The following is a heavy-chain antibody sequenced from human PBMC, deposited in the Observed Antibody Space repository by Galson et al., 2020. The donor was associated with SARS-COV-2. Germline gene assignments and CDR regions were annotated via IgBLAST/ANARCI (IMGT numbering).Heavy chain of an antibody. Sequence: ASVKVSCKTSGYIFGNYGLSWVRQAPGQGLEWMGWISAYNGNTDSAQKFQGRFTMTTDTSTSIAYMELRSLRSDDTAVYYCVRDDGIYGAAPHEWGPGTLVIVSS. D-gene: IGHD5-12*01. CDR3: VRDDGIYGAAPHE. CDR2: ISAYNGNT. CDR1: GYIFGNYG. V-gene: IGHV1-18*01. J-gene: IGHJ4*02.